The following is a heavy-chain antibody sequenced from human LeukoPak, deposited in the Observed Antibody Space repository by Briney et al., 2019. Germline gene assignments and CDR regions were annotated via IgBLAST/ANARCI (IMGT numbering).Heavy chain of an antibody. Sequence: ASVKVSCKACGDGFANYGFSWVRQAPGQGLEWMGCINSAKGETKYAQRLQDRVTMTADTSTKTAYMELRSLTSDDTAIYHCANGLHPLYYYYGLAVWDQGTTVTVSS. CDR3: ANGLHPLYYYYGLAV. J-gene: IGHJ6*02. CDR1: GDGFANYG. D-gene: IGHD3-10*01. CDR2: INSAKGET. V-gene: IGHV1-18*01.